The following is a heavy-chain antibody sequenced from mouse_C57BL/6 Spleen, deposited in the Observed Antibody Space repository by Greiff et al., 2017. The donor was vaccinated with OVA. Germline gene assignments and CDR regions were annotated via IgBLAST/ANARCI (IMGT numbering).Heavy chain of an antibody. Sequence: QVQLQQPGAELVRPGTSVKLSCKASGYTFTSYWMHWVKQRPGQGLEWIGVIDPSDSYTNYNQKFKGKATLTVDTSSSTAYMQLRSLTSEDSAVYYCATTEVSRGAWFAYWGQGTMVTVSA. CDR1: GYTFTSYW. CDR2: IDPSDSYT. V-gene: IGHV1-59*01. J-gene: IGHJ3*01. D-gene: IGHD1-1*01. CDR3: ATTEVSRGAWFAY.